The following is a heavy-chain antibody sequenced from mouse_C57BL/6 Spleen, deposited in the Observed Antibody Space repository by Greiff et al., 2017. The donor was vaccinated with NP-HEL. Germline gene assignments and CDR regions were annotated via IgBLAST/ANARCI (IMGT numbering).Heavy chain of an antibody. J-gene: IGHJ2*01. D-gene: IGHD3-2*02. CDR1: GFNIKDDY. CDR3: TTGASSGYAGFDY. Sequence: EVQLQQSGAELVRPGASVKLSCTASGFNIKDDYMHWVKQRPEQGLEWIGWIDPENGDTEYASKFQGKATITADTSSNTAYLQLSSLTSEDTAVYYCTTGASSGYAGFDYWGQGTTLTVSS. CDR2: IDPENGDT. V-gene: IGHV14-4*01.